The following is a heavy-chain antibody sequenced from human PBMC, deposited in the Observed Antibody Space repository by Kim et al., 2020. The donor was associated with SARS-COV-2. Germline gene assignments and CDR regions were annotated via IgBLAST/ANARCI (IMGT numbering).Heavy chain of an antibody. CDR2: INSDGSST. V-gene: IGHV3-74*01. J-gene: IGHJ6*02. CDR3: ARVGLSGSYPYYYYGMDV. CDR1: GFTFSSYW. D-gene: IGHD1-26*01. Sequence: GGSLRLSFAASGFTFSSYWMHWVRQAPGKGLVWVSRINSDGSSTSYADSVKGRFTISRDNAKNTLYLQMNSLRAEDTAVYYCARVGLSGSYPYYYYGMDVWGQGTTVTVSS.